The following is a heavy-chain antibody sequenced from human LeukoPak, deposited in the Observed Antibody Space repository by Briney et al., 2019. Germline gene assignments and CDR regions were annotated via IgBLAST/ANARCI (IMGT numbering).Heavy chain of an antibody. V-gene: IGHV3-23*01. D-gene: IGHD3-22*01. Sequence: GGSLRLSCAASGFTFSSYALTWVRQAPGKGLEWVSAISGSGGSTYYADSVKGRFTISRDNSKNTLYLQMSSLRAEDTAVYYCAKNDLQSYYDSSGHFDYWGQGTLVTVSS. CDR3: AKNDLQSYYDSSGHFDY. CDR1: GFTFSSYA. J-gene: IGHJ4*02. CDR2: ISGSGGST.